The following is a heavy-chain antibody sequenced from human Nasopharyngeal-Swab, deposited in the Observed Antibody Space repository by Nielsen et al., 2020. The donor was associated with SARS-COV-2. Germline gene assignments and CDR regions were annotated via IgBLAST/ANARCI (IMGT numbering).Heavy chain of an antibody. V-gene: IGHV1-46*01. CDR1: GYSFTSYY. CDR3: ARDVGGDSSGYSVAYRGEPLDY. Sequence: ASVKVSCQASGYSFTSYYMHWVRRAPWPGLEWLGIINPSGGSTSKAQKFQGRVTVTRDTSTSTVYMELSSLRSEDTAVYYCARDVGGDSSGYSVAYRGEPLDYWGQGTLVTVSS. J-gene: IGHJ4*02. D-gene: IGHD3-22*01. CDR2: INPSGGST.